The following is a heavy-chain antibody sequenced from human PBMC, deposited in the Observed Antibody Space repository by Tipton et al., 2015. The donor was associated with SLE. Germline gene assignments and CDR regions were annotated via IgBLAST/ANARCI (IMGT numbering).Heavy chain of an antibody. CDR2: ISGSGNT. V-gene: IGHV4-59*01. CDR1: GGFIIGFY. CDR3: ARDGGGDMLDF. J-gene: IGHJ4*02. D-gene: IGHD2-21*02. Sequence: TLSLTCSVSGGFIIGFYWIWIRQPPGRGLEWIGYISGSGNTNYNPSLKSRVTMSVDTSKNQFSLSLTSLTPADTAIYFCARDGGGDMLDFWGQGALVTVSS.